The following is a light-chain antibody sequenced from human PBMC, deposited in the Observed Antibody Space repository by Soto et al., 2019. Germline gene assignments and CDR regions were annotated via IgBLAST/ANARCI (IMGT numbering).Light chain of an antibody. CDR3: SSYTSDSTYV. J-gene: IGLJ1*01. CDR1: STDVGRYNY. Sequence: QSALTQPASVSGSPGQSITISFTGTSTDVGRYNYVSWYQQHPGKAPKLMIYDVSNRPSGVSSRFSGSKSGITASLTISGLQAEDEADYYCSSYTSDSTYVFGTGTKVTVL. V-gene: IGLV2-14*01. CDR2: DVS.